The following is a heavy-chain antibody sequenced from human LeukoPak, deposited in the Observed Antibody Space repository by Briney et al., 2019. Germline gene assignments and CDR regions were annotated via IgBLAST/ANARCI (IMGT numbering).Heavy chain of an antibody. V-gene: IGHV3-23*01. Sequence: GGSLRLSCAASGFTFSSYAMSWVRQAPGKGLEWVSAISGSGGSAYYADSVKGRFTISRDNSKNTLYLQMNSLRAEDTAVYYCAKREEMATNPNDYWGQGTLVTVSS. CDR1: GFTFSSYA. CDR2: ISGSGGSA. D-gene: IGHD5-24*01. J-gene: IGHJ4*02. CDR3: AKREEMATNPNDY.